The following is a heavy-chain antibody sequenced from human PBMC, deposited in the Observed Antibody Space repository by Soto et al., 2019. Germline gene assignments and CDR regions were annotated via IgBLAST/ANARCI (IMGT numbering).Heavy chain of an antibody. CDR2: IYPGDSDT. V-gene: IGHV5-51*01. J-gene: IGHJ6*04. Sequence: GESLQISCKGSGYSFTSYWIGCVRQMPGKGLEWIGIIYPGDSDTRYSPSFQGQVTISADKSISTAYLQWSSLKASDTAMYYCARRRGSGSYSAYGMEGWGEGTKVTVSS. CDR3: ARRRGSGSYSAYGMEG. D-gene: IGHD3-10*01. CDR1: GYSFTSYW.